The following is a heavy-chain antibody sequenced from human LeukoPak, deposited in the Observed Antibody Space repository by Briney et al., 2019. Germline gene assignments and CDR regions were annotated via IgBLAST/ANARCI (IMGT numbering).Heavy chain of an antibody. Sequence: PSETLSLTCTVSGGSVSSHQWSWIRQPPGKGLEFIGFIYNGGNTNYNPSLKSRATISVDTSNNQFSLRLTSVTAADTAMYYCAAGPWELDFWGQGTLVTVSS. CDR2: IYNGGNT. V-gene: IGHV4-4*09. CDR1: GGSVSSHQ. J-gene: IGHJ4*02. D-gene: IGHD1-26*01. CDR3: AAGPWELDF.